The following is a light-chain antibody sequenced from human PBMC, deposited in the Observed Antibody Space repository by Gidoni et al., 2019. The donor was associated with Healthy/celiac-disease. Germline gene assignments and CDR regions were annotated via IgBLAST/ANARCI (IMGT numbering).Light chain of an antibody. CDR3: QQYNNWPPLT. CDR1: QSVSSN. Sequence: EIVMTQSPATLSVSPGERATLTCRASQSVSSNLAGYQQKPGKAPRLLIYGASTRATGIPARFSGSGSGTDFTLTISSLQSEDFAVYYCQQYNNWPPLTFGGGTKVEIK. V-gene: IGKV3-15*01. CDR2: GAS. J-gene: IGKJ4*01.